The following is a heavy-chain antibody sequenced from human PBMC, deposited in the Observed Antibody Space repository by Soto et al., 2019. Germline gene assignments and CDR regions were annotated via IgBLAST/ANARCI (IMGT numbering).Heavy chain of an antibody. Sequence: QVQLVESGGGVVQPGRSLRLSCAASGFIFSSYDMHWVRQAPGKGLEWVAVISHDGSNKYYADSVRGRFTISRDNSKNTLFLQMNRLRAEDTAVYYCAKDGYCSVSRCLAWDYYYGMDVWGQGTTVTVSS. V-gene: IGHV3-30*18. CDR3: AKDGYCSVSRCLAWDYYYGMDV. CDR2: ISHDGSNK. D-gene: IGHD2-15*01. CDR1: GFIFSSYD. J-gene: IGHJ6*02.